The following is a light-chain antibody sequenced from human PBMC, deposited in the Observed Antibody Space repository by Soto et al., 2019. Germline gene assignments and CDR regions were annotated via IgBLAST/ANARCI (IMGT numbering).Light chain of an antibody. CDR3: QQSYSVPWT. CDR1: QNINNY. CDR2: ATF. J-gene: IGKJ1*01. Sequence: DIQMTQSPSSLSASLGDRVTITFRASQNINNYLNWYQQKPGKAPKLLISATFSLQSGVPPRFSGSGSGTDFTLTISSLQAEDFATYYCQQSYSVPWTFGQGTKVEIK. V-gene: IGKV1-39*01.